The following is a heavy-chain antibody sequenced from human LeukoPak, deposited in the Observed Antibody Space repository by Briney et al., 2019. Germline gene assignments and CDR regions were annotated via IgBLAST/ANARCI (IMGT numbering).Heavy chain of an antibody. Sequence: SETLSLTCAVYGGSFSGYYWSWIRQPPGKGLEWVGEINHSGSTNYNPSLKSRVTISVDTSKNQFSLKLSSVTAADTAVYYCARGGCSSTSCRPFDYWGQGTLVTVSS. J-gene: IGHJ4*02. CDR1: GGSFSGYY. D-gene: IGHD2-2*01. CDR2: INHSGST. V-gene: IGHV4-34*01. CDR3: ARGGCSSTSCRPFDY.